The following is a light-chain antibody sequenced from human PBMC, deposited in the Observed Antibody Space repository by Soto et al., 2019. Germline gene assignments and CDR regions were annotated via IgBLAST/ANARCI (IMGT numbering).Light chain of an antibody. CDR3: HQAAHFPLT. CDR2: GAS. J-gene: IGKJ4*01. Sequence: DIQMTQSPSSVSASVGDRVTITCRASQGIGTWLAWYQQKPGKAPKYLIYGASSLHSGVPPRFSGSGSGTDFTLTISSLQPEDFATCYCHQAAHFPLTFGGGTRVEIK. V-gene: IGKV1-12*01. CDR1: QGIGTW.